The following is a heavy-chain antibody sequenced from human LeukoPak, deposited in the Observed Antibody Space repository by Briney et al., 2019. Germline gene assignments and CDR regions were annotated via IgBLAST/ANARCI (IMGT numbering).Heavy chain of an antibody. D-gene: IGHD3-10*01. CDR3: AREVWFGELFPPYYYMDV. J-gene: IGHJ6*03. CDR2: IKQDGSEK. CDR1: GFTFSSYW. Sequence: GGSLRLSCAASGFTFSSYWMSWVRQAPGKGLEWVANIKQDGSEKYYVDSVKGRFTISRDNAKNSLYLQMNSLRAEDTAVYYCAREVWFGELFPPYYYMDVWGKGTTVTVSS. V-gene: IGHV3-7*01.